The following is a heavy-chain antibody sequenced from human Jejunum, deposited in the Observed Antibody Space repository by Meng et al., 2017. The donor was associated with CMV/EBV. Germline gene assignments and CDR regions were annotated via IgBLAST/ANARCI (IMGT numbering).Heavy chain of an antibody. CDR1: GFTFSTYW. D-gene: IGHD4/OR15-4a*01. CDR2: INQDGSEK. V-gene: IGHV3-7*01. J-gene: IGHJ3*01. Sequence: GFTFSTYWMSWVRQSPGKGLEWMANINQDGSEKVYMDSVKGRFTISRDNAKNSLYLQMNSLGAEDTAVYFCARDPYAGAFGAFNAWGQGTEVTVSS. CDR3: ARDPYAGAFGAFNA.